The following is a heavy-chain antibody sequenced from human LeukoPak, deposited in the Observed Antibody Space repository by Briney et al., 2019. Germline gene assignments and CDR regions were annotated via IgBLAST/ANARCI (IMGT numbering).Heavy chain of an antibody. CDR2: IKQDGSEK. CDR3: ARDPPAGGSGSYNY. CDR1: GFTFSSYW. D-gene: IGHD3-10*01. V-gene: IGHV3-7*01. J-gene: IGHJ4*02. Sequence: GGSLRLSCAASGFTFSSYWMSWVRQAPGKGLEWVANIKQDGSEKYYVDSVKGRFTISRDNAKNSLYLQMNSLRAEDTAVYYCARDPPAGGSGSYNYWGQGTLVTVSS.